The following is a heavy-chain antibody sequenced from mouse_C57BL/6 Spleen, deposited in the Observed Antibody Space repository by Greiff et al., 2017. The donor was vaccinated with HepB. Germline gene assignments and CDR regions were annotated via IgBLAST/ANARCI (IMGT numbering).Heavy chain of an antibody. J-gene: IGHJ1*03. D-gene: IGHD1-1*01. V-gene: IGHV1-52*01. CDR3: ARWMYYYDSSYFDV. CDR2: IDPSDSDT. Sequence: QVQLQQPGAELVRPGSSVKLSCKASGYTFTSYWMHWVKQRPIQGLEWIGNIDPSDSDTHYNQKFKDKATLTVDKSSSTAYMRLSSLTSEDSAVYYCARWMYYYDSSYFDVWGTGTTVTVSS. CDR1: GYTFTSYW.